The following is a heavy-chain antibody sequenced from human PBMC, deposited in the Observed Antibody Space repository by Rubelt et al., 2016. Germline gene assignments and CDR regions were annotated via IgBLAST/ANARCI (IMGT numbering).Heavy chain of an antibody. V-gene: IGHV4-39*07. CDR2: IYYRGST. D-gene: IGHD2-21*01. CDR3: ASQLGIAPPHFDY. Sequence: QLQLQESGPGLVKPSETLSLTCSVSGGSISSNAFYWGWIRQPPGKGLEWIGSIYYRGSTYYNPSLTSRVPISVDTSKNQLSLGLTSLTAADTAVYHCASQLGIAPPHFDYWGQGTLVTVSS. CDR1: GGSISSNAFY. J-gene: IGHJ4*02.